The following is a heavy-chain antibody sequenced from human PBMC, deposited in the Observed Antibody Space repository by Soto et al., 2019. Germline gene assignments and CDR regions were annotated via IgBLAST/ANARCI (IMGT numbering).Heavy chain of an antibody. D-gene: IGHD3-3*01. J-gene: IGHJ5*02. V-gene: IGHV4-4*02. CDR2: IYHSGST. CDR1: SGSISSSNW. CDR3: ARIFREEWLEESWFDP. Sequence: QVQLQESGPGLVNPSGTLSLTCAVSSGSISSSNWWSWVRQPPGKGLEWIGEIYHSGSTNYNPSLKSRVTISVDKSKNQLSLKLSSVTAADTAVYFCARIFREEWLEESWFDPWGQGTLVTVSS.